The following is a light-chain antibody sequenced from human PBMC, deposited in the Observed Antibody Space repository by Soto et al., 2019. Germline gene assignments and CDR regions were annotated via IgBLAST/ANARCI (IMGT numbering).Light chain of an antibody. CDR1: QDISSW. CDR2: AAS. V-gene: IGKV1-12*01. J-gene: IGKJ1*01. CDR3: LQANSFPRT. Sequence: DIQMTQSPSSVSASAGDRVTITCRASQDISSWLAWYQQKPGKAPKLLIYAASTLQSGVPSRFSGSASGTDFTLTINSLQPEDFATYYCLQANSFPRTFGRGTKVEIK.